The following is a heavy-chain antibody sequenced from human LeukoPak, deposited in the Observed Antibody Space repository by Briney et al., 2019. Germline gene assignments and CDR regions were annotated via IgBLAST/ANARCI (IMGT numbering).Heavy chain of an antibody. CDR3: ARGPYYYMDV. CDR2: IYYSGST. Sequence: SETLSLTCTVSGGSISSSSYYWGWIRQPPEKGLEWIGSIYYSGSTYYNPSLKSRVTISVDTSKNQFSLKLSSVTAADTAVYYCARGPYYYMDVWGKGTTVTVSS. V-gene: IGHV4-39*01. J-gene: IGHJ6*03. CDR1: GGSISSSSYY.